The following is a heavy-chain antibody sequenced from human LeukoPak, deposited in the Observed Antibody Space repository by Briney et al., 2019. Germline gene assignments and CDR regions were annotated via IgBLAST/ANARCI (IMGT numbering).Heavy chain of an antibody. CDR1: GFTVRSHR. Sequence: PGGSLRLSCAASGFTVRSHRLIWVRQAPGKGLEWVSVTYNTGSTYYADSVMGRFIISRDISKNTLYLQINGLRPDDTAVYYCATDPGLRWSFDYWGQGTLVTVSS. D-gene: IGHD4-23*01. J-gene: IGHJ4*02. CDR2: TYNTGST. V-gene: IGHV3-53*05. CDR3: ATDPGLRWSFDY.